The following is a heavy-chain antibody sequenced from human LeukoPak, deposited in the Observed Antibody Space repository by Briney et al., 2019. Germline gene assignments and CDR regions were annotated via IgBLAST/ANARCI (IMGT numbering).Heavy chain of an antibody. CDR2: IYTSGTTT. V-gene: IGHV4-61*09. CDR1: DDPINSGVYY. Sequence: SETLSLTCTVSDDPINSGVYYWNWIRQPAGKGLEWIGHIYTSGTTTNSTPSLQSRVAISLDTSKNHFSLKLSSVTAADTAVYYCARAKRRSGRSRNFYLDVWGKGTTVTVSS. J-gene: IGHJ6*03. D-gene: IGHD1-26*01. CDR3: ARAKRRSGRSRNFYLDV.